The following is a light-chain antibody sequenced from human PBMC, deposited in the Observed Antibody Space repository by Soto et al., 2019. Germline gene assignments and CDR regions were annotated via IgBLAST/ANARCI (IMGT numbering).Light chain of an antibody. J-gene: IGKJ1*01. CDR2: GAS. V-gene: IGKV3-20*01. CDR1: QTVNNNY. CDR3: QQYGGSAPWT. Sequence: EIVLTQPPGPLSVSPGDRVTLSCRASQTVNNNYLAWYQQKPGQAPRLLIYGASTPATGTPARFSGSGSGTHFTLTVSRLEPEDFAVDYCQQYGGSAPWTFGPGTKV.